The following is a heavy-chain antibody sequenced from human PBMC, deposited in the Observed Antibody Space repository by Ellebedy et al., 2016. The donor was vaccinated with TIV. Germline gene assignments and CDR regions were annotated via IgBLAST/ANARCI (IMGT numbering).Heavy chain of an antibody. V-gene: IGHV3-7*01. CDR3: TRVGREIPTY. CDR2: IKTDGSEK. CDR1: GFTFSSSW. D-gene: IGHD1-26*01. J-gene: IGHJ4*02. Sequence: GESLKISCAASGFTFSSSWMNWVRQAPGKGLEWVAHIKTDGSEKYYVDSVKGRFTISRDNAKNSLYLQMNSLRAEDTAVYYCTRVGREIPTYWGQGTLVTVSS.